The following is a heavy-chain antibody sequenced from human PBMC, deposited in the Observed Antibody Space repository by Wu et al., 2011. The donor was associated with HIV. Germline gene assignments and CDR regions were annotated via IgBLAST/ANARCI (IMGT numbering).Heavy chain of an antibody. J-gene: IGHJ6*03. D-gene: IGHD3-3*01. V-gene: IGHV1-69*11. CDR1: GGTFSTYA. CDR3: ARAYDLWSGSGYYYYMDV. Sequence: QVQLVQSGAEVKKPGSSVKVSCKASGGTFSTYAFSWVRQAPGQGPEWMGRVIPILGTTNYAQKFQGRVTITADESTSTTYLELSSLRSEDTAVYYCARAYDLWSGSGYYYYMDVWGKGTTVQRLL. CDR2: VIPILGTT.